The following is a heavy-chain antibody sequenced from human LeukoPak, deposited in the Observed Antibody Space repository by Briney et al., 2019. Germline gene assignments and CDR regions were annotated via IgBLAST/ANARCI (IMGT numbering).Heavy chain of an antibody. V-gene: IGHV3-21*01. D-gene: IGHD3/OR15-3a*01. CDR3: ARLDAEGPDAFDI. J-gene: IGHJ3*02. CDR1: GFTFSSYS. CDR2: ISSSSSYI. Sequence: GGALRLSCAASGFTFSSYSMNWVRQAPGKGLEWVSSISSSSSYIYYADSVKGRFTISRDNAKNSLYLQMNSLRAEDTAVYYCARLDAEGPDAFDIWGQGTMVTVSS.